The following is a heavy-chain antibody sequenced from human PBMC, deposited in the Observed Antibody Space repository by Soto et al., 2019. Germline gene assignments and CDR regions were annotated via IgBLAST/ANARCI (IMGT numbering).Heavy chain of an antibody. CDR3: ARDPSTTRCMDV. Sequence: GGSLRLSCAASGFTFSSYGMHWVRQAPGRGLEWVAVIWYDGSNKYYADSVKGRFTISRDNSKNTLYLQMNSLRAEDTAVYYCARDPSTTRCMDVWGQGTTVTVSS. D-gene: IGHD1-7*01. CDR2: IWYDGSNK. J-gene: IGHJ6*02. CDR1: GFTFSSYG. V-gene: IGHV3-33*01.